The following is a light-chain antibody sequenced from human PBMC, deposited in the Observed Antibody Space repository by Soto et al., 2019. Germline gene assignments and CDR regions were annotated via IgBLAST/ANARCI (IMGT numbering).Light chain of an antibody. V-gene: IGLV2-23*01. CDR3: CSSAPESTYV. J-gene: IGLJ1*01. Sequence: QCALAQPASVSGSPGQSITISCTGTSDDVGAYNSVSWYQQLPHKAPQVILYKGTQRPSGVSSRFSGSTSGNAASLTISGLQADDEADYFCCSSAPESTYVFGTGTKLTVL. CDR2: KGT. CDR1: SDDVGAYNS.